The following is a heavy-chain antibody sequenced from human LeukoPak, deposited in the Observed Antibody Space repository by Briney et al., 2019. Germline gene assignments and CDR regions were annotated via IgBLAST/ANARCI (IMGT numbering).Heavy chain of an antibody. Sequence: PSETLSLTCTVSGGSISSSSYYLSWIRQPAGKGLEWIGRIFSSGSTNYNPSLKRRLTMSVDTSKKQFSLNLRSVTAAGTAVYYCARDDSPLTTGNTFAYWGQGTVVAVSS. J-gene: IGHJ4*02. V-gene: IGHV4-61*02. CDR2: IFSSGST. D-gene: IGHD4-11*01. CDR1: GGSISSSSYY. CDR3: ARDDSPLTTGNTFAY.